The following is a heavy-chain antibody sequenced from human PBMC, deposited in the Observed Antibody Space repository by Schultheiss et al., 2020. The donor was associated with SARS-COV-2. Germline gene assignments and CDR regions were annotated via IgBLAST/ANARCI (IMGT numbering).Heavy chain of an antibody. J-gene: IGHJ4*02. V-gene: IGHV4-34*01. CDR1: GGSFSGYY. Sequence: ESLKISCAVYGGSFSGYYWSWIRQPPGKGLEWIGEINHSGSTNYNPSLKSRVTISVDTSKNQFSLKLSSVTAADTAVYYCARVGGSSSWTYFDYWGQGTLVTVSS. CDR3: ARVGGSSSWTYFDY. CDR2: INHSGST. D-gene: IGHD6-13*01.